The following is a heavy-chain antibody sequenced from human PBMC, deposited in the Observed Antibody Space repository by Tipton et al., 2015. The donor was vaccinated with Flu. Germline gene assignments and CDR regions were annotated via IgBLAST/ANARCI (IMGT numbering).Heavy chain of an antibody. Sequence: QLVQSGAEVKKPGESLNISCKVSGYTFTTHWIGWVRQMPGKGLEWMGIIYPSGSTFYNPSLKSRVTISVDTSKNQFSLKLSSVTAADTAVYYCARGDGYNFDYCGQGTLVTVSS. V-gene: IGHV5-51*03. CDR3: ARGDGYNFDY. J-gene: IGHJ4*02. CDR2: IYPSGST. D-gene: IGHD5-24*01. CDR1: GYTFTTHW.